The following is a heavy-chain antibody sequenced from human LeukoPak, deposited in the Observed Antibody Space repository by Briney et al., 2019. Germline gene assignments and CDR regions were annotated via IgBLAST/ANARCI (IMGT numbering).Heavy chain of an antibody. CDR1: GFTFSSYA. CDR3: GRDWKLDY. J-gene: IGHJ4*02. CDR2: ISGSGGST. Sequence: GGSLRLSCAASGFTFSSYAMSWVRQAPGKGLEWVSAISGSGGSTYYADSVKGRFTISRDNSRSALYLQMNTLRVEDTAIYYCGRDWKLDYWGQGTLVTVSS. D-gene: IGHD1-1*01. V-gene: IGHV3-23*01.